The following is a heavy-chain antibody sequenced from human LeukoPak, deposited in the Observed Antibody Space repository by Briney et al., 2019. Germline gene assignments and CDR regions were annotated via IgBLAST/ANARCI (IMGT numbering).Heavy chain of an antibody. D-gene: IGHD4-17*01. CDR1: GFTFSSYS. CDR3: AREGDYGDYIQWFDP. CDR2: ISSSSSYI. J-gene: IGHJ5*02. V-gene: IGHV3-21*01. Sequence: GGSLRLSCAASGFTFSSYSVNWVRQAPGKGLEWVSSISSSSSYIYYADSVKGRFTISRDNAKNSLYLQMNSLRAEDTAVYYCAREGDYGDYIQWFDPWGQGTLVTVSS.